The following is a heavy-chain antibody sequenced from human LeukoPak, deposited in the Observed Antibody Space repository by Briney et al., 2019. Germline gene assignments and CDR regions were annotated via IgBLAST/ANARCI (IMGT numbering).Heavy chain of an antibody. Sequence: GGSLRLSCAASGFTFSSYGMHWVRQAPGKGLEWVAVISYDGGNKYYADSVKGRFTISRDNSKNTLYLQMNSLRAEDTAVYYCALTRYCSSTSCYSFDYWGQGTLVTVSS. V-gene: IGHV3-30*03. D-gene: IGHD2-2*01. CDR1: GFTFSSYG. J-gene: IGHJ4*02. CDR2: ISYDGGNK. CDR3: ALTRYCSSTSCYSFDY.